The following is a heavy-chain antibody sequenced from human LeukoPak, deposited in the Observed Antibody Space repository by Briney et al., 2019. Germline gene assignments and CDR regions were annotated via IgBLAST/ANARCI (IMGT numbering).Heavy chain of an antibody. V-gene: IGHV4-31*03. CDR3: ARMLRYFDWSGSY. CDR2: IYYSGST. CDR1: GGAISRGGYY. Sequence: SETLSLTCTVSGGAISRGGYYWSWIRQHPGKGLGWVGYIYYSGSTYYNPSLKSRATISVDTSKNQFSLKLSSVTAADTAVYYCARMLRYFDWSGSYWGQGTLVTVSS. J-gene: IGHJ4*02. D-gene: IGHD3-9*01.